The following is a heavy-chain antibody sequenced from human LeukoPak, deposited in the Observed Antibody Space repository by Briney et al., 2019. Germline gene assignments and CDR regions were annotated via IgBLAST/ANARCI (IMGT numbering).Heavy chain of an antibody. V-gene: IGHV5-10-1*04. D-gene: IGHD5-24*01. Sequence: GESLRISCKGSGYSFTTNWISWVRQMPGQGLEWMGKIDPSDSSTNYSPSFQGQVTISADKSISTAYLQWSSLKASDTAMYYCAKLRDGYVDYWGQGTLVTVSS. CDR1: GYSFTTNW. J-gene: IGHJ4*02. CDR2: IDPSDSST. CDR3: AKLRDGYVDY.